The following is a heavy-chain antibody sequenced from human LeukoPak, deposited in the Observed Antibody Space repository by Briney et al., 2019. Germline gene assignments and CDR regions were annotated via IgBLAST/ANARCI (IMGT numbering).Heavy chain of an antibody. D-gene: IGHD2-2*01. CDR2: IFSGDNT. Sequence: GGSLRLSCAASGFTVGSKYMSWVRQAPGKGLEWVSVIFSGDNTYYADSVKGRFTISRDNSKNTLYLQMNSLRAEDTAVYYCARDFGRGYCSSTSCYGWFDPWGQGTLVTVSS. V-gene: IGHV3-66*02. CDR1: GFTVGSKY. CDR3: ARDFGRGYCSSTSCYGWFDP. J-gene: IGHJ5*02.